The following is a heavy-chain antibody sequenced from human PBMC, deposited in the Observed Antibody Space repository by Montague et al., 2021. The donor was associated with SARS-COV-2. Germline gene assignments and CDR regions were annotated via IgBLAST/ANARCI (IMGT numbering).Heavy chain of an antibody. V-gene: IGHV4-59*01. CDR1: GGSISSYY. Sequence: SETLSLTCTVSGGSISSYYWSWIRQPPGKGLERIGYIYYTGSTKYNPSLKSRVTMSLDRPTNRFSLRLNSVTAADTAMYYCARAQNTCFIANCVNYFDFWGLGAQVTVSS. D-gene: IGHD1-1*01. CDR2: IYYTGST. J-gene: IGHJ4*02. CDR3: ARAQNTCFIANCVNYFDF.